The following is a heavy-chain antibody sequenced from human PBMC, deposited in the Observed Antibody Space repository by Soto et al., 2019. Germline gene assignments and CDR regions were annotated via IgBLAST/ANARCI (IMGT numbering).Heavy chain of an antibody. D-gene: IGHD1-26*01. CDR1: GLAFNTYA. CDR3: AKDRMNFNSVWEPFDV. Sequence: GGALRLSCAAPGLAFNTYAVIWVRQSPGKGLEWVAGIGGGDTHYADSVTGRFTISGDDSKSTGSLQMNSLRVEDTAVYYCAKDRMNFNSVWEPFDVWGQGTLVTVSS. J-gene: IGHJ3*01. V-gene: IGHV3-23*01. CDR2: IGGGDT.